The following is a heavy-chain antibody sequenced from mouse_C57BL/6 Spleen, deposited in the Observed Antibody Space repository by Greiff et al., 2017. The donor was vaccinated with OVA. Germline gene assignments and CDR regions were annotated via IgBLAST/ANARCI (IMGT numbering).Heavy chain of an antibody. D-gene: IGHD2-5*01. CDR2: IYPGDGDT. CDR3: ARSYYSNFYYAMDY. V-gene: IGHV1-82*01. J-gene: IGHJ4*01. CDR1: GYAFSSSW. Sequence: VKLQESGPELVKPGASVKISCKASGYAFSSSWMNWVKQRPGKGLEWIGRIYPGDGDTNYNGKFKGKATLTADKSSSTAYMQLSSLTSEDSAVYFCARSYYSNFYYAMDYWGQGTSVTVSS.